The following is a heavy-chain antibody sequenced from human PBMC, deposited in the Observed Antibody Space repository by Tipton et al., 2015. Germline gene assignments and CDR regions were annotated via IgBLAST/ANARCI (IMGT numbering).Heavy chain of an antibody. CDR2: LYYSGST. V-gene: IGHV4-39*01. J-gene: IGHJ5*02. CDR3: ARQIAVAARDWFDP. Sequence: TLSLTCTVSGGSISSSSYYWGWIRQPPGKGLEYIGSLYYSGSTYYNPSLKSRVTISVDTSKNQFSLKLSSVTAADTAVYYCARQIAVAARDWFDPWGQGTLVTVSS. CDR1: GGSISSSSYY. D-gene: IGHD6-13*01.